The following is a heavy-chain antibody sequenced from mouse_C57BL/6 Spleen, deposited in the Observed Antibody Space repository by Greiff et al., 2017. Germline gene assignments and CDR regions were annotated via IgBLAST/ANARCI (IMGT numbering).Heavy chain of an antibody. V-gene: IGHV1-39*01. D-gene: IGHD3-2*02. CDR1: GYSFTDYN. Sequence: VQLQQSGPELVNPGASVKISCKALGYSFTDYNMNWVKQSNGKTLEWIGVINPNFGTTSYNQKFKGKATLTVDQSSSTAYMQLDSLTFRDSAVYYCARPETAQGAMDYWGQGTSVTVSS. J-gene: IGHJ4*01. CDR3: ARPETAQGAMDY. CDR2: INPNFGTT.